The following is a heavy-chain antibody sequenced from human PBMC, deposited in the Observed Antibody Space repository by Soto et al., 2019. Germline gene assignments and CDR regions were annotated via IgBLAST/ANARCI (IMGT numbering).Heavy chain of an antibody. J-gene: IGHJ4*02. Sequence: GGSLRLSCAASGFTFSSYAMSWVRQAPGKGLEWVSAISGSGVSTNYADSVKGRFTISRDNSKNTLYLKMNSLRAEDTAVYYCAKDLPSRFLAFDYWGQGTLVTVSS. D-gene: IGHD3-3*01. V-gene: IGHV3-23*01. CDR1: GFTFSSYA. CDR2: ISGSGVST. CDR3: AKDLPSRFLAFDY.